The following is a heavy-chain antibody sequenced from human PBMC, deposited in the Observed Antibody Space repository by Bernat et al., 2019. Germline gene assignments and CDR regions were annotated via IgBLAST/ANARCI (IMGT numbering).Heavy chain of an antibody. J-gene: IGHJ4*02. V-gene: IGHV4-34*01. CDR1: GGSFSGYY. D-gene: IGHD4-17*01. CDR2: INHSGIT. CDR3: ARAACGAYGRHLDS. Sequence: QVQLQQWGAGLLKPSETLSLTCAVYGGSFSGYYWSWIRQPPGKGLEWIGEINHSGITNYNPSLKSRVTISVDNSKNQFSLKLSSVTAADTAVYYCARAACGAYGRHLDSWGQGTLVTVSS.